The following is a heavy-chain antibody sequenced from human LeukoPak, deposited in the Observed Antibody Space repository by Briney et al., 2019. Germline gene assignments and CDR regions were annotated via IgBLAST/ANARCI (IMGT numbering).Heavy chain of an antibody. CDR2: NYYSGRY. Sequence: SETRSLTCTVSGGSISSSSYYWGWIRQPPGKGLEGVESNYYSGRYYYTPALKSRITVSVDTSINQFSLKLSSVTAADTAVYYCARHYYGSGIYYAFDPWGQGTLVTVSS. D-gene: IGHD3-10*01. J-gene: IGHJ5*02. V-gene: IGHV4-39*01. CDR1: GGSISSSSYY. CDR3: ARHYYGSGIYYAFDP.